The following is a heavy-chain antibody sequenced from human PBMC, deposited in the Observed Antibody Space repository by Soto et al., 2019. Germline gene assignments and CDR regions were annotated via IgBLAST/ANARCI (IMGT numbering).Heavy chain of an antibody. V-gene: IGHV1-69*04. D-gene: IGHD1-26*01. CDR2: VIPILGIA. CDR1: GGTFSSYT. J-gene: IGHJ4*02. CDR3: ARESSGSPKNY. Sequence: ASVKVSCKASGGTFSSYTISWVRQAPGQGLEWMGRVIPILGIANYAQKFQGRVTITADKSTSTAYMELSSLRSEDTAVYYCARESSGSPKNYWGQGTLVTVSS.